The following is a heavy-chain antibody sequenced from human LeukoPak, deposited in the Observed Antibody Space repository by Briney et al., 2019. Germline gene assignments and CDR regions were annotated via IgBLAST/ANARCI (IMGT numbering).Heavy chain of an antibody. D-gene: IGHD3-22*01. CDR1: GGSISSYY. CDR3: ATLSSGKIPYDY. J-gene: IGHJ4*02. V-gene: IGHV4-4*07. Sequence: SETLSLTCIVSGGSISSYYRSWIRQPAGKGLEWIGRIYTSGSTNYNPSLKSRVTMSVDTSKNQFSLKLSSVTAADTAVYYCATLSSGKIPYDYWGQGTLVTVSS. CDR2: IYTSGST.